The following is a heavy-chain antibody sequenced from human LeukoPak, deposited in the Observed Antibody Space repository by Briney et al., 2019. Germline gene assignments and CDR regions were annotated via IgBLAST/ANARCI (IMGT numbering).Heavy chain of an antibody. V-gene: IGHV4-59*08. CDR1: GGSISSYY. CDR2: IYYSGST. Sequence: PSETLSLTCTVSGGSISSYYWSWIRQPPGKGLEWIGYIYYSGSTRYNPSLKSRVTISVDTSKNQFSLKLSSVTAADTAVYYCARGERGYSYGYAFDIWGQGTMVTVSS. J-gene: IGHJ3*02. D-gene: IGHD5-18*01. CDR3: ARGERGYSYGYAFDI.